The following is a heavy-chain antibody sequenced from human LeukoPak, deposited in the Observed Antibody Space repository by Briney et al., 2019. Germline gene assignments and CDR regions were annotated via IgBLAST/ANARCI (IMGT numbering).Heavy chain of an antibody. J-gene: IGHJ4*02. CDR3: ARGRPPRRIAAAPYYFDY. CDR2: INHSGST. CDR1: GGSFSGYY. Sequence: PSETLSLTCAVYGGSFSGYYWSWIRQPPGKGLEWIREINHSGSTNYNPSLKSRVTISVDTSKNQFSLKLSSVTAADAAVYYCARGRPPRRIAAAPYYFDYWGQGTLVTVSS. D-gene: IGHD6-13*01. V-gene: IGHV4-34*01.